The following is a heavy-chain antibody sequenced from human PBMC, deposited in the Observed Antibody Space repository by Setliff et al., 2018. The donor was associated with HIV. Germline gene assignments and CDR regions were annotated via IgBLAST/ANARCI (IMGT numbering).Heavy chain of an antibody. CDR2: IETTGTV. D-gene: IGHD3-9*01. CDR1: GDSIRSQF. Sequence: SETLSLTCNLSGDSIRSQFWTWIRQTPGKGLEWIASIETTGTVNYSPSLKSRVTISVDTSKNQFSLKLSSVTAADTAVYYCARGVRGYGEIRYFFYYYYMDVWGKGTTVTVSS. CDR3: ARGVRGYGEIRYFFYYYYMDV. V-gene: IGHV4-4*08. J-gene: IGHJ6*03.